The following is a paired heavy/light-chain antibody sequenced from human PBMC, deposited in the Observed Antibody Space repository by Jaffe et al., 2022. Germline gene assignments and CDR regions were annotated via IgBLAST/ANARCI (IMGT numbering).Heavy chain of an antibody. CDR3: AREGGAYYHPPDV. V-gene: IGHV4-59*01. J-gene: IGHJ6*03. CDR1: GDSISSYY. Sequence: QVQLQESGPGLVKPSETLSLTCTVSGDSISSYYWSWIRQPPGKRLEWIGYIHYSGNTNNNPSLKSRVTISVDTSKNQFSLNLSSVTAADTAVYYCAREGGAYYHPPDVWGKGTTVTVSS. CDR2: IHYSGNT. D-gene: IGHD3-3*02.
Light chain of an antibody. CDR3: QQYGSSPIT. CDR2: AAS. J-gene: IGKJ5*01. V-gene: IGKV3-20*01. Sequence: EIVLTQSPGTLSLSPGERATLSCRASQSVSSGYLAWYQQKPGQAPRLLIHAASNRATGIADRFSGSGSGTDFTLTISRLEPEDFAVYYCQQYGSSPITFGQGTRLEIK. CDR1: QSVSSGY.